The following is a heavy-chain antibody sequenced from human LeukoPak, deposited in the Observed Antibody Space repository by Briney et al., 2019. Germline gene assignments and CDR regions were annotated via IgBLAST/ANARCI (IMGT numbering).Heavy chain of an antibody. V-gene: IGHV4-31*03. CDR2: IYYSGST. CDR3: ARDRTTGYGMDV. D-gene: IGHD4-11*01. CDR1: GGSISSGGYY. Sequence: SQTLSLTCTVSGGSISSGGYYWSWIRQHPGKGLGWIGYIYYSGSTYYNPSLKSRVTISVDTSKNQFSLKLSSVTAADTAVYYCARDRTTGYGMDVWGQGTTVTVSS. J-gene: IGHJ6*02.